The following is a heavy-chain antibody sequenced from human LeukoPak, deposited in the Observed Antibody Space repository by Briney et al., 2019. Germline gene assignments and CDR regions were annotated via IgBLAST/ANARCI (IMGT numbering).Heavy chain of an antibody. J-gene: IGHJ6*02. V-gene: IGHV3-13*01. D-gene: IGHD1-1*01. CDR2: IGTAGDT. Sequence: GGSLRLSCAASGFTFSSYDMHWVRQATGKGLEWVSAIGTAGDTYYPGSVKGRFTISRENAKNSLYLQMNSLRAGDTAVYYCARWKYYYGMDVWGQGTTATVSS. CDR3: ARWKYYYGMDV. CDR1: GFTFSSYD.